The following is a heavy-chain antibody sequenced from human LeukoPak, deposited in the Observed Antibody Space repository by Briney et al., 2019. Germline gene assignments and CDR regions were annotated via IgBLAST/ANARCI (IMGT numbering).Heavy chain of an antibody. CDR2: ISYDGSNK. CDR3: AREDSVLRYFDWLSTTDDY. CDR1: GFTFSSYA. D-gene: IGHD3-9*01. Sequence: GGSLRLSCAASGFTFSSYAMHWVRQAPGKGLEWVAVISYDGSNKYYADSVKGRFTISRDNAKNSLYLQMNSLRAEDTAVYYCAREDSVLRYFDWLSTTDDYWGQGTLVTVSS. J-gene: IGHJ4*02. V-gene: IGHV3-30-3*01.